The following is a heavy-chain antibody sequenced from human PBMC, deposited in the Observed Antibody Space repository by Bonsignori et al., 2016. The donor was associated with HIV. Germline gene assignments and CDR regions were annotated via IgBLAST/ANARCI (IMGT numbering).Heavy chain of an antibody. CDR3: ARGLWVAARPYPSYFDL. Sequence: WVRQAPGQGLEWMGGIIPIIGRENYPLRLDGRATITADESTSTAYMELSSLTSDDMAVYYCARGLWVAARPYPSYFDLWGQGTLVTVSS. V-gene: IGHV1-69*01. J-gene: IGHJ4*02. D-gene: IGHD6-6*01. CDR2: IIPIIGRE.